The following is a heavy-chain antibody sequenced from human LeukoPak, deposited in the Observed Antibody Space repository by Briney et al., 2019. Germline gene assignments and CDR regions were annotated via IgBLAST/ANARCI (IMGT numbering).Heavy chain of an antibody. J-gene: IGHJ4*02. CDR2: ISSSGTSI. CDR1: GITFSDYY. V-gene: IGHV3-11*04. D-gene: IGHD4-17*01. CDR3: AKRAYGDSDY. Sequence: GGSLRLSCAASGITFSDYYMSWIRQAPGKGLEWVSHISSSGTSINYSDSVKGRFTISRDNSKNTLYLQMNSLRAEDTAVYYCAKRAYGDSDYWGQGTLVTVSS.